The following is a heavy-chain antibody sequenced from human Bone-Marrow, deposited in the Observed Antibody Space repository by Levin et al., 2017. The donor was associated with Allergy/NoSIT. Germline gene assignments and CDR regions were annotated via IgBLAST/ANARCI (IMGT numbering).Heavy chain of an antibody. V-gene: IGHV4-61*02. J-gene: IGHJ6*03. CDR1: GGSISSGSYW. Sequence: PSETLSLTCSVSGGSISSGSYWWSWIRQPAGKGLEWIGRVSPSGSTNYSPSLKSRLTISVDTSNRQYSLKLSLVTAADAAVYYCARDSYQYRSALSRLGGQHYYYIDVWGKGTTVTVSS. CDR3: ARDSYQYRSALSRLGGQHYYYIDV. D-gene: IGHD6-19*01. CDR2: VSPSGST.